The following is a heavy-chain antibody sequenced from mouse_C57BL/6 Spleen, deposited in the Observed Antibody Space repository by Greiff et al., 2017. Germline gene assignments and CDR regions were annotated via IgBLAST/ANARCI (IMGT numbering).Heavy chain of an antibody. CDR3: ARSGYSDY. CDR1: GYTFTSYW. V-gene: IGHV1-69*01. Sequence: QVQLQQPGAELVMPGASVKLSCKASGYTFTSYWMHWVKQRPGQDLEWIGEIDPSDSYTNYNQKFKGKSTLTVDKSSSTAYMQLSSLTSEDSAVYYCARSGYSDYWGQGTTLTVSS. D-gene: IGHD1-3*01. CDR2: IDPSDSYT. J-gene: IGHJ2*01.